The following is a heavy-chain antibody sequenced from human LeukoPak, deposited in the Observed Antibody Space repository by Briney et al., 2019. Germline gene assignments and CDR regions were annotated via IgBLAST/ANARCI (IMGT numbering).Heavy chain of an antibody. CDR1: GGSISSYY. V-gene: IGHV4-59*12. CDR3: ARGESSFRELLDDAFDI. CDR2: IYYSGST. D-gene: IGHD3-10*01. Sequence: SETLSLTCTVSGGSISSYYWSWIRQPPGKGLEWIGYIYYSGSTYYNPSLKSRVTISVDTSKNQFSLKLSSVTAADTAVYYCARGESSFRELLDDAFDIWGQGTMVTVSS. J-gene: IGHJ3*02.